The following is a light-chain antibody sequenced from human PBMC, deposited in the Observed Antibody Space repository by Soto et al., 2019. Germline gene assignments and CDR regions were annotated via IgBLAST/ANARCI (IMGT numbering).Light chain of an antibody. CDR2: EAS. J-gene: IGKJ4*01. V-gene: IGKV1-5*03. Sequence: DIQMTQSPSALSASVGDRVTITFRSSQSIGSLLAWYQQKPGKAPKRLIYEASSLQSGVQSRFSGSGSGTESTLTTSSLQPDAFGTSYCHPFSTFLLPFGGGTTVDIK. CDR1: QSIGSL. CDR3: HPFSTFLLP.